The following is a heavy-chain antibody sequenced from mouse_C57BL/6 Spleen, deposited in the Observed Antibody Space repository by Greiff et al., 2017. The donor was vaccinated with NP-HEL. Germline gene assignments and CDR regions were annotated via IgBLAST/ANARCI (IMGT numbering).Heavy chain of an antibody. CDR3: ARHEDGVVATDYAMDY. D-gene: IGHD1-1*01. CDR2: FYPGSGSI. Sequence: QVQLKQSGAELVKPGASVKLSCKASGYTFTEYTIHWVKQRSGQGLEWIGWFYPGSGSIKYNEKFKDKATLTADKSSSTVYMELSRLTSEDSAVYFCARHEDGVVATDYAMDYWGQGTSVTVSS. CDR1: GYTFTEYT. J-gene: IGHJ4*01. V-gene: IGHV1-62-2*01.